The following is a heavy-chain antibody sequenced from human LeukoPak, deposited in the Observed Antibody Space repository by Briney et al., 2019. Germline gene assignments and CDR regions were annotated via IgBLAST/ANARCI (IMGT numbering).Heavy chain of an antibody. J-gene: IGHJ4*02. Sequence: GGSLRLSCAASGFTFSSYGMHWVRQAPGKGLEWLAFIRYDGSNKYYADSVKGRFTISRDNSKNTLYVQMNGLRAEDTAVYYCGRGGKVEQLVLARWGQGSLVTVSS. CDR1: GFTFSSYG. V-gene: IGHV3-30*02. CDR2: IRYDGSNK. D-gene: IGHD6-13*01. CDR3: GRGGKVEQLVLAR.